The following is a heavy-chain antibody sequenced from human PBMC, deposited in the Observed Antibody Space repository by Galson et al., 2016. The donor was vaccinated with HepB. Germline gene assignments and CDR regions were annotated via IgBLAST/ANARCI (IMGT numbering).Heavy chain of an antibody. CDR3: ARGDIVGAIFDY. Sequence: SLRLSCAASGFTFSSYSMHWVRQAPGKGLEWVSSISSSSSYIYYAGSVKGRFTISRDNAKNSLYLQMNSLRAEDTAVYYCARGDIVGAIFDYWGQGTLVTVSP. V-gene: IGHV3-21*03. CDR1: GFTFSSYS. CDR2: ISSSSSYI. J-gene: IGHJ4*02. D-gene: IGHD1-26*01.